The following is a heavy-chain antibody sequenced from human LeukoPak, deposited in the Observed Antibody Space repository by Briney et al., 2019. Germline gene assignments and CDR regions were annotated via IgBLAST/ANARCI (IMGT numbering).Heavy chain of an antibody. V-gene: IGHV6-1*01. CDR1: GDSVSSNSAA. J-gene: IGHJ4*02. D-gene: IGHD2-15*01. CDR3: ARFRGRSAYYLDY. CDR2: TYYRSKWYN. Sequence: SQTLSLTCAISGDSVSSNSAAWNWIRQSPSRGLEWLGRTYYRSKWYNDYAVSVKSRITINPDTSKNQFSLRLTSVTAADTAVYYCARFRGRSAYYLDYWGQGTLVTVSS.